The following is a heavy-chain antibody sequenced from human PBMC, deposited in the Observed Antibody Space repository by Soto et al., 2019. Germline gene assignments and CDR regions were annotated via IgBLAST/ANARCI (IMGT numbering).Heavy chain of an antibody. CDR2: VYNSGST. CDR3: ARYRREAVAGYTLDN. D-gene: IGHD6-13*01. J-gene: IGHJ4*02. Sequence: PSETLSLTCTVSGGSISSNYWTWIRQPPGKGLEWIGYVYNSGSTNYNPSLKSRVTISEDTSKSQFSLRVNSMTAADTAVYYCARYRREAVAGYTLDNWGQGILVTVSS. V-gene: IGHV4-59*01. CDR1: GGSISSNY.